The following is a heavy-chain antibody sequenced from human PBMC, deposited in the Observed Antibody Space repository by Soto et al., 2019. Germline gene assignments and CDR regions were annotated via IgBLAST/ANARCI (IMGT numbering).Heavy chain of an antibody. CDR1: GFTFNTYW. V-gene: IGHV3-74*03. Sequence: GGSLRVSCVASGFTFNTYWMHWVRQAPGKGLVWVSRINRDGSSTAYADSVKGRFTVSRDNAKNTLYLEMNRLRAEDTAVYYCARNIRDYWGQGTLVTVSS. CDR3: ARNIRDY. D-gene: IGHD2-15*01. CDR2: INRDGSST. J-gene: IGHJ4*02.